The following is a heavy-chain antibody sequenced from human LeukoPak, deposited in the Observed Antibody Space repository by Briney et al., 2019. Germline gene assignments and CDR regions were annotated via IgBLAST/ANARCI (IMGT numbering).Heavy chain of an antibody. Sequence: GGSLRLSCAASGFTFSSYGMHWVRQAPGKGLEWVAFIRYDGSNKYYADSVKGRFTISRDNSKNTLYLQMNSLRAEDTAVYYCAKDHILRYFDWSPEYYFDYWGQGTLVTVSS. CDR1: GFTFSSYG. CDR2: IRYDGSNK. CDR3: AKDHILRYFDWSPEYYFDY. D-gene: IGHD3-9*01. J-gene: IGHJ4*02. V-gene: IGHV3-30*02.